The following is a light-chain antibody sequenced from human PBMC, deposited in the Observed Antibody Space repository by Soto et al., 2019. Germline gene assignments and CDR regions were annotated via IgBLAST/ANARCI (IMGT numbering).Light chain of an antibody. J-gene: IGLJ3*02. CDR3: GAHAGSNTWV. Sequence: QSVLTQPPSVSGAPGQRVTISCTGSSSNIGARYDVHWYQCLPGTAPKLIIYEVNKRPSGVPDRFSGSKSGITASLTVSGLQADDEADYYCGAHAGSNTWVFGGGTKLTVL. CDR2: EVN. V-gene: IGLV1-40*01. CDR1: SSNIGARYD.